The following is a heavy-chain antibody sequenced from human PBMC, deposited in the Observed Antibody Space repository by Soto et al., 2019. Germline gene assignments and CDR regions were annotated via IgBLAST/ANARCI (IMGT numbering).Heavy chain of an antibody. J-gene: IGHJ4*02. CDR2: IWNDGSTT. V-gene: IGHV3-33*01. CDR1: GFSFGPSG. D-gene: IGHD4-4*01. Sequence: LVESGGGVAQPGRSLRLSCATSGFSFGPSGMHWVRQAPGKGLEWVAIIWNDGSTTYYADSVRDRFTISRDNSKNTLDLQMNSLRDEDTAVYYCARDGSHYDVDYWGQGTLVTVSS. CDR3: ARDGSHYDVDY.